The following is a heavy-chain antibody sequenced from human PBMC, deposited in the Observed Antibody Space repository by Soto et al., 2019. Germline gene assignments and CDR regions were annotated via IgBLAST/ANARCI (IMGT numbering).Heavy chain of an antibody. Sequence: GALRLSCAASGFTFSSYWMSWVRQAPGKGLEWVANIKQDGSEKYYVDSVKGRFTISRDNAKNSLYLQMNSLRAEDTAVYYCARGRTGYSYARYWGQGTLVTVSS. D-gene: IGHD5-18*01. CDR2: IKQDGSEK. V-gene: IGHV3-7*03. CDR1: GFTFSSYW. J-gene: IGHJ4*02. CDR3: ARGRTGYSYARY.